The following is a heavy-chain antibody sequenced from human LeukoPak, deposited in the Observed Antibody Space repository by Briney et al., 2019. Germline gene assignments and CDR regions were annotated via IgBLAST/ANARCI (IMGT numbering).Heavy chain of an antibody. CDR2: IYYSGST. Sequence: SETLSLTCTVSGGSISSSSYYWGWIRQPPGKGLEWIGSIYYSGSTYYNPSLKSRVTISVDTSKNQFSLKLSSVTAAGTAVYYCARQWYGRGQLVDSPADLDYWGQGTLVTVSS. CDR3: ARQWYGRGQLVDSPADLDY. CDR1: GGSISSSSYY. D-gene: IGHD6-6*01. J-gene: IGHJ4*02. V-gene: IGHV4-39*01.